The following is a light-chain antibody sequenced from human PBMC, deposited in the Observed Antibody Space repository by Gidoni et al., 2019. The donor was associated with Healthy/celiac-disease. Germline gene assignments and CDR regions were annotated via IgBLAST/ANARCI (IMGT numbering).Light chain of an antibody. CDR2: QES. V-gene: IGLV3-1*01. CDR1: KLGDKY. Sequence: SYDLPQPPSVSVSPGQTASITCSGDKLGDKYACWYQQKPGQSPVLVIYQESKRPSGIPERFSGSNSGNTATLTISGTQAMDEADYYCQAWDSSTVVFGGGTKLTVL. J-gene: IGLJ2*01. CDR3: QAWDSSTVV.